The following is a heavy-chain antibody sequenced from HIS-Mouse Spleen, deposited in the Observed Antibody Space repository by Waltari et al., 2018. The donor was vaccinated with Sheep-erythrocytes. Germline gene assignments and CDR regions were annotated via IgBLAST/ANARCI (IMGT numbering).Heavy chain of an antibody. D-gene: IGHD3-3*01. CDR2: IYPGDSDT. CDR1: GYSFTSYW. V-gene: IGHV5-51*03. Sequence: GAEVKKPGESLKISCKGSGYSFTSYWIGWVRQMPGKGLEWMGIIYPGDSDTRYSPSFQGQVIISADKSISTAYLQWSSLKASDTAMYYCARRTYYDFWSGYYTDAFDIWGQGTMVTVSS. CDR3: ARRTYYDFWSGYYTDAFDI. J-gene: IGHJ3*02.